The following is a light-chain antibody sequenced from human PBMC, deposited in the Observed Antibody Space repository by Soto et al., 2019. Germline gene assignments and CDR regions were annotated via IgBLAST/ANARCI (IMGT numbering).Light chain of an antibody. J-gene: IGKJ1*01. CDR2: KAS. CDR1: QSISSW. V-gene: IGKV1-5*03. Sequence: DIQMTQSPSTLSASVGDRVTITCRASQSISSWLAWYQQKPGKAPKLLIYKASNLESGVPSRFSDRGSGTEFTLTISSLQPDDFATYYCQQYSTYSWTFGQGTQVEI. CDR3: QQYSTYSWT.